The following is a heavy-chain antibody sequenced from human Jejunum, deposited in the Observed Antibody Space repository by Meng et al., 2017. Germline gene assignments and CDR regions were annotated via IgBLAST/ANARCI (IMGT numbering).Heavy chain of an antibody. CDR2: IYYTGRT. CDR1: GGSLSSGGYY. J-gene: IGHJ4*02. D-gene: IGHD5-24*01. V-gene: IGHV4-31*03. CDR3: VARDGYNSPALGY. Sequence: QVQLQESGPGLVKPSQTLSLTCTVSGGSLSSGGYYWNWIRQHAGRGLEWIGCIYYTGRTDYNPSLRSRVTISRDTSKNQFSLKVTFVTAADTAMYYCVARDGYNSPALGYWGQGNLVTVSS.